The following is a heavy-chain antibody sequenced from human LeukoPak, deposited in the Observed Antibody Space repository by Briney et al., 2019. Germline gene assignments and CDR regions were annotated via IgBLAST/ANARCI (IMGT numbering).Heavy chain of an antibody. D-gene: IGHD6-13*01. CDR3: TNPAAMDV. J-gene: IGHJ6*04. CDR1: GFTFCDYT. CDR2: ITSSSTYI. Sequence: GGSQRLFCAASGFTFCDYTMNGVRGARGRGLEGVSSITSSSTYIYYSDSVKGRFTISRDNDKNSLYLQMNSLRAEDTAVYYFTNPAAMDVWGKGTTVTVSS. V-gene: IGHV3-21*01.